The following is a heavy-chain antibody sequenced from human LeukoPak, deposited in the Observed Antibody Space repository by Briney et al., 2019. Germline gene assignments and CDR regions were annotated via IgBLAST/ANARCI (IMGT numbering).Heavy chain of an antibody. J-gene: IGHJ3*02. Sequence: KTSETLSLTCTVSGGSISSTIYYCAWIRQPPGKGLEWIGSIYYGGKTYYNPSLKSRVTTSVDTSKNQFSLKLSSVTAADTAVYYCARHLGGSGSTDAFDIWGQGTVVTVSS. CDR2: IYYGGKT. D-gene: IGHD3-3*01. V-gene: IGHV4-39*01. CDR3: ARHLGGSGSTDAFDI. CDR1: GGSISSTIYY.